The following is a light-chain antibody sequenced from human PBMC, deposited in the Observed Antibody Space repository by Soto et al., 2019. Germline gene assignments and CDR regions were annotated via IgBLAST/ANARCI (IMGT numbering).Light chain of an antibody. CDR3: CSYAGSYTVV. CDR2: DVT. CDR1: SSDVGGYNY. J-gene: IGLJ2*01. V-gene: IGLV2-11*01. Sequence: QSALTQPRSVSGSPGQSVTISCTGTSSDVGGYNYVSWYQQHPGKGPKIMIYDVTKRPSGVPDRFSGSKSVNTASLTISGLQAEDEADYYCCSYAGSYTVVLGGGTTLTVL.